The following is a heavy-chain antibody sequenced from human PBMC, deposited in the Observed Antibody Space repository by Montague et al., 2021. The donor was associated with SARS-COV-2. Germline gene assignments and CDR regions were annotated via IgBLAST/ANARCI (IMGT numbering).Heavy chain of an antibody. D-gene: IGHD1-26*01. Sequence: SETLSLTCAVSGGSISSSNWWSWVRPPPGKGLEWIGEIYHSGSTNYNPSLKSRVTISVDKSKNQFSLKLSSVTAADTAVYYCARGWVAARRAFDIWGQGTMVTVSS. CDR3: ARGWVAARRAFDI. CDR2: IYHSGST. CDR1: GGSISSSNW. J-gene: IGHJ3*02. V-gene: IGHV4-4*02.